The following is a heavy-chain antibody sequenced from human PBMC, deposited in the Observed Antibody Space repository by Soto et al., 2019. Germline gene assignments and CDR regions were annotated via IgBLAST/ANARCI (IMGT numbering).Heavy chain of an antibody. CDR3: ATDYSSGRKGGYYYYGMDV. D-gene: IGHD6-19*01. CDR2: ISSSSSTI. J-gene: IGHJ6*02. CDR1: GFTFSSYS. Sequence: GGSLRLSCAASGFTFSSYSMNWVRQAPGKGLEWVSYISSSSSTIYYADSVKGRFTISRDNAKNSLYLQMNSLRDEDTAVYYCATDYSSGRKGGYYYYGMDVWGQGTTVTVSS. V-gene: IGHV3-48*02.